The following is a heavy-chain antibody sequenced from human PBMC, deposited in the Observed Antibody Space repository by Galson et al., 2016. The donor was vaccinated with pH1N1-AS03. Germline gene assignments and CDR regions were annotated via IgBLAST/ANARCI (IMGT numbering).Heavy chain of an antibody. D-gene: IGHD2-15*01. V-gene: IGHV5-10-1*01. Sequence: SGAEVKQPGESLRISCRGSGYSFTTYWVIWVRQMPGKGLEWMGRIDPSDSETNYSPSFRGHVTISADKSINTAYLQWSSLKASDTAMYSCSGGTCYSEGFDYWGQGTLVTVSS. CDR2: IDPSDSET. CDR1: GYSFTTYW. CDR3: SGGTCYSEGFDY. J-gene: IGHJ4*02.